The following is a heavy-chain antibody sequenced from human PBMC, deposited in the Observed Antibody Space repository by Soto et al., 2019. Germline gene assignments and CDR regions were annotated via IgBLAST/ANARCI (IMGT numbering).Heavy chain of an antibody. CDR1: GGSISSSSYY. V-gene: IGHV4-39*01. D-gene: IGHD2-2*01. Sequence: PSETLSLTCTVSGGSISSSSYYWGWIRQPPGKGLEWIGSIYYSGSTYYNPSLKSRVPISVDTSKNQSSLKLSSVTAADTAVYYCARHRRLVVPAVALNWFDPWGQGTLVTVSS. CDR2: IYYSGST. CDR3: ARHRRLVVPAVALNWFDP. J-gene: IGHJ5*02.